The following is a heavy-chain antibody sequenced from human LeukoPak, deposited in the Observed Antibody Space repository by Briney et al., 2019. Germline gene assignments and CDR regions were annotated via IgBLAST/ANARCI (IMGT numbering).Heavy chain of an antibody. D-gene: IGHD1-20*01. Sequence: ASVKVSCKASGYTFTGYYMHWVRQAPGQGLEWMGWINPTSGGTNYAQKLQGRVTMTTDTSTSTAYMELRSLRSDDTAVYYCARGGGSAGITGSPFDYWGQGTLVTVSS. J-gene: IGHJ4*02. CDR3: ARGGGSAGITGSPFDY. CDR1: GYTFTGYY. V-gene: IGHV1-2*02. CDR2: INPTSGGT.